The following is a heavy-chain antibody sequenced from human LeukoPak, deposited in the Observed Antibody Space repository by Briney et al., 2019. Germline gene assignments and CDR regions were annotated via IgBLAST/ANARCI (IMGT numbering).Heavy chain of an antibody. J-gene: IGHJ4*02. CDR1: GFTFSSHG. D-gene: IGHD2-21*01. CDR3: ARGCGGTPGCYIIDN. V-gene: IGHV3-33*01. Sequence: GGSLRLSCEASGFTFSSHGMHWVRQPPGKGLEWVAVIWNDGSDKYYGDSVKGRFTVSRDNSKNTLYLQMDSLRAEDTAVYYCARGCGGTPGCYIIDNWGQGTLVTVSS. CDR2: IWNDGSDK.